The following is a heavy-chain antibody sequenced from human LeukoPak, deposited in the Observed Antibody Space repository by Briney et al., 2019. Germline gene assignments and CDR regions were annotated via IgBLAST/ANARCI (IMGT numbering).Heavy chain of an antibody. CDR2: IRYDGSNK. J-gene: IGHJ3*02. Sequence: GGSLRLSCAASGFTFSSYGMHWVRQAPGKGLEWVAFIRYDGSNKYYADSVKGRFTISRDNSKNTLYLQMNSLRAEDTAVYYCAKDSPYYDILTGYYPYPDAFDIWGQGTMVTVSS. V-gene: IGHV3-30*02. D-gene: IGHD3-9*01. CDR3: AKDSPYYDILTGYYPYPDAFDI. CDR1: GFTFSSYG.